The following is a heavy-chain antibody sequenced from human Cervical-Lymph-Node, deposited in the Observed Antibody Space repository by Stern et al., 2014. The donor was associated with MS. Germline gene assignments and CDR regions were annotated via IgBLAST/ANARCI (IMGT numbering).Heavy chain of an antibody. CDR3: TCGLEY. CDR2: MIPISGNT. Sequence: QVQLVQSGAEVKQPGASVKVSCTTSGYSFINYDITWVRQAAGQGLEWMGWMIPISGNTDCAQKFEGRVTMTRSTSMNIAYMELSNLTSEDTALYYCTCGLEYWGQGTLVTVSS. J-gene: IGHJ4*02. V-gene: IGHV1-8*01. D-gene: IGHD2-21*01. CDR1: GYSFINYD.